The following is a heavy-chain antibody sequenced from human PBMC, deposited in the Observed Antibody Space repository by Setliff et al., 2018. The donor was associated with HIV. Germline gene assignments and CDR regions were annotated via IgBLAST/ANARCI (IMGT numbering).Heavy chain of an antibody. CDR3: ARVPYRSAWFSGGHDAFDI. J-gene: IGHJ3*02. CDR2: ISGFNGNT. Sequence: ASVKVSCKASGYSFARYGLSWVRQAPGQGLEWMGWISGFNGNTKYAQSFQDRVAMTTETATSTAYMEMRGLRSDDTAVYFCARVPYRSAWFSGGHDAFDIWGQGTMVTVS. D-gene: IGHD6-19*01. CDR1: GYSFARYG. V-gene: IGHV1-18*01.